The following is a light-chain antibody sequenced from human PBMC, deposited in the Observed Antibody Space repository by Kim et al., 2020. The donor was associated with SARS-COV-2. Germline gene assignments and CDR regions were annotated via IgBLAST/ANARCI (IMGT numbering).Light chain of an antibody. CDR1: QSISSR. V-gene: IGKV1-5*01. J-gene: IGKJ1*01. CDR3: QQYSSYST. Sequence: DIQMTQCPSTLSASVGDRVTITCRASQSISSRLAWYQQRPGKAPELLIYAASTLERGVPSRFSGTGSGTEFTLTISSLQSDDLATYYCQQYSSYSTFGQGTKVDIK. CDR2: AAS.